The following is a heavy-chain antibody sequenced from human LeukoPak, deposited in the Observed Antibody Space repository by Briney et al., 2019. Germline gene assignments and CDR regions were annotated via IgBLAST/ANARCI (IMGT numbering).Heavy chain of an antibody. CDR3: AKDLGRYRNNYFDL. CDR2: ISRSGGST. Sequence: WGSLTLTCAASGFTFSGYSMSWIRQAPEKGLEWVATISRSGGSTYYPYSVKRGFTISSNDSNNTAYMQMYSLAADAPADYSVAKDLGRYRNNYFDLWGQSTLVSVSS. CDR1: GFTFSGYS. D-gene: IGHD1-26*01. J-gene: IGHJ4*02. V-gene: IGHV3-23*01.